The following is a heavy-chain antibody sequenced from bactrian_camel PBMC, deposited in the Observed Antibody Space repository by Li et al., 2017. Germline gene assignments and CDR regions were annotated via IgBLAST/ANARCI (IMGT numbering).Heavy chain of an antibody. J-gene: IGHJ4*01. Sequence: HVQLVESGGGSVQVGGSTRLTCVASGYTYNRYGMGWFRQAPGKEREWVSSIYTGDRGTLYADSVKDRFTISQDDRKTTVYLQMNSLKPEGTAMYYCALGRSCTLTRANVYPHWGQGTQVTVS. V-gene: IGHV3S63*01. CDR2: IYTGDRGT. CDR3: ALGRSCTLTRANVYPH. D-gene: IGHD1*01. CDR1: GYTYNRYG.